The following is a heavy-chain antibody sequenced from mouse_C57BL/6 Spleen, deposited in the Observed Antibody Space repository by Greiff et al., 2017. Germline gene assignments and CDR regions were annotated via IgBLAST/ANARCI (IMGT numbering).Heavy chain of an antibody. CDR1: GYTFTDYY. D-gene: IGHD2-3*01. J-gene: IGHJ3*01. V-gene: IGHV1-26*01. CDR3: ARDGYSWCAY. Sequence: VQLQQSGPELVKPGASVKISCKASGYTFTDYYMNWVKQSHGKSLEWIGDINPNNGGTSYNQKFKGKATLTVDKSSSTAYMELRSLTSEDSAVYYCARDGYSWCAYWGQGTLVTVSA. CDR2: INPNNGGT.